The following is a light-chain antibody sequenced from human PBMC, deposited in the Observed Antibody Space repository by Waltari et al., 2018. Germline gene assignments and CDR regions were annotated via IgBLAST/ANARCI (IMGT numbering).Light chain of an antibody. CDR3: SSYAGSNLWV. CDR1: SSDVGGYDY. Sequence: QSALTQPPSASGSPGQSVTISCTGTSSDVGGYDYVSLYQQHPDKAPKLMIYEVTKRPSVVPDRFSGSKSGNTASLTVSGLQAEDEADYYCSSYAGSNLWVFGGGTKLTVL. V-gene: IGLV2-8*01. CDR2: EVT. J-gene: IGLJ3*02.